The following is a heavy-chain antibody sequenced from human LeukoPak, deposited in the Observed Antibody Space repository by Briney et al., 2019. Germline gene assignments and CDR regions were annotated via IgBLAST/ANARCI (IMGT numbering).Heavy chain of an antibody. CDR1: GFTFNNAW. CDR2: IKSKTDGGTT. V-gene: IGHV3-15*01. J-gene: IGHJ4*02. CDR3: TTDLFPDAKQSSWVDY. Sequence: GGSLRLSCAASGFTFNNAWMSWVRQAPGKGLEWVGRIKSKTDGGTTDYAAPVKGRFTISRDDSKNTLYPQMNSLKTEDTAVYYCTTDLFPDAKQSSWVDYWGQGTLVTVSS. D-gene: IGHD2-2*01.